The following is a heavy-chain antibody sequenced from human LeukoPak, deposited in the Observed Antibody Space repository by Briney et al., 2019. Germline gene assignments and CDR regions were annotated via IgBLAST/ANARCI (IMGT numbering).Heavy chain of an antibody. D-gene: IGHD6-19*01. V-gene: IGHV3-21*01. J-gene: IGHJ6*02. CDR3: ARDGRKYSSGWSPGHGMDV. CDR1: GFPFSTYT. CDR2: ISSSSYI. Sequence: PGGSLRLSCAASGFPFSTYTMNWVRQAPGKGLEWVSSISSSSYIYYADSMKGRFTISRDNAKNSLFLQMNNLRAEDTAVYYCARDGRKYSSGWSPGHGMDVWGQGTTVTVSS.